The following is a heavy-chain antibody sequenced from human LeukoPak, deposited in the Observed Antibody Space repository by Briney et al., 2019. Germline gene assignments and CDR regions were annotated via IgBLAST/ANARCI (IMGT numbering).Heavy chain of an antibody. CDR2: IIPMLGTA. J-gene: IGHJ4*02. D-gene: IGHD1-14*01. Sequence: SVKVSCKASGGIFSSYVISWVRQAPGQGLEWMAKIIPMLGTANYAQKFQGRVTITADKSRSTVSMELTRLRFEDTAVYYCAVLQTVDHWGQGTLVTVSS. CDR3: AVLQTVDH. CDR1: GGIFSSYV. V-gene: IGHV1-69*04.